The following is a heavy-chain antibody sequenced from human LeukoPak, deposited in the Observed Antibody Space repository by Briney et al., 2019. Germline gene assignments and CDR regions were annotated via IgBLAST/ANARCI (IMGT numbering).Heavy chain of an antibody. CDR2: ISGTGRTT. CDR1: GFTFSSYV. Sequence: GGSLRLSCTASGFTFSSYVMSWVRQAPGKGLEWVSAISGTGRTTYYTDSVKGRFTISRDNSKSTIYLQMNSLRAEDTAVYYRAKDLTTVTPRNGMDVWGQGTTVTVSS. V-gene: IGHV3-23*01. CDR3: AKDLTTVTPRNGMDV. D-gene: IGHD4-17*01. J-gene: IGHJ6*02.